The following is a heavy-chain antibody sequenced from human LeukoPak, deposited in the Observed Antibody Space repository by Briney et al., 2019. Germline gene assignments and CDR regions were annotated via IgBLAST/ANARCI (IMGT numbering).Heavy chain of an antibody. J-gene: IGHJ3*02. D-gene: IGHD5-24*01. CDR3: ARAGDMATILI. V-gene: IGHV4-31*03. CDR2: IYYSGST. Sequence: PSETLSLTCTVSGGSISSGSYYWSWLRQHPGKGLEWIGYIYYSGSTYYYPSLKSRVTISVDTSKNQFSLKLSSVTAADTAMYYCARAGDMATILIWGQGTMVTVSS. CDR1: GGSISSGSYY.